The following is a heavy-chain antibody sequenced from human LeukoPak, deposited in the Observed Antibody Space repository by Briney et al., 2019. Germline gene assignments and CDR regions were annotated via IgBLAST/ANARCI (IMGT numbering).Heavy chain of an antibody. D-gene: IGHD3-10*01. J-gene: IGHJ4*02. CDR2: ISAYNGNT. V-gene: IGHV1-18*01. CDR3: ARSLGMVRGVSSHPDY. Sequence: GASVKVSCKASGYTFTSYGISWVRQAPGQGLEWMGWISAYNGNTNYAQKLQDRVTMTTDTSTSTAYMELRSLRSDDTAVYYCARSLGMVRGVSSHPDYWGQGTLVTVSS. CDR1: GYTFTSYG.